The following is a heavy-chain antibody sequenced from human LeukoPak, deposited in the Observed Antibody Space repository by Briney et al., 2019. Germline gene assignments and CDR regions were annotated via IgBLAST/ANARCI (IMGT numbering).Heavy chain of an antibody. Sequence: GGSLTLSCAASGFTFSSCAMHWVREAPGKGLEYVSAISSNGGSTYYANSVKGRFTISRDNAKNTQYLQMGSLRAEDMAVYYCARGDSSGYYYPFDYWGQGTLVTVSS. CDR1: GFTFSSCA. CDR3: ARGDSSGYYYPFDY. J-gene: IGHJ4*02. CDR2: ISSNGGST. V-gene: IGHV3-64*01. D-gene: IGHD3-22*01.